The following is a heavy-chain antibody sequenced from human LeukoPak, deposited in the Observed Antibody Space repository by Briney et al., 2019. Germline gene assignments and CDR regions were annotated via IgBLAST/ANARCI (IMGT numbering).Heavy chain of an antibody. V-gene: IGHV4-61*02. CDR3: ARESVYHDSSGYNDVFDI. J-gene: IGHJ3*02. Sequence: SETLSLTCTVSGGSISSTSYYWSWIRQPAGKGLEWIGRIYPSGSTNYNPSLKSRVTMSVDTSNNQFSLKLSSVTAADMAVYYCARESVYHDSSGYNDVFDIWGQGTMVTVSS. CDR1: GGSISSTSYY. CDR2: IYPSGST. D-gene: IGHD3-22*01.